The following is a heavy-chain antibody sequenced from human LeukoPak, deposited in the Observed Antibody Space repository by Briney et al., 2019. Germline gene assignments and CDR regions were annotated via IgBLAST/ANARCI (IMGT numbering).Heavy chain of an antibody. CDR1: GFTFSSYA. CDR3: AKEVSWRVAGTMGLDY. Sequence: GGSLRLSCAASGFTFSSYAMHWVRQAPGKGLEWVAVISYDGSNKYYADSVKGRFTISRDNSKNTLYLQMNSLRAEDTAVYYCAKEVSWRVAGTMGLDYWGQGTLVTVSS. J-gene: IGHJ4*02. CDR2: ISYDGSNK. V-gene: IGHV3-30-3*01. D-gene: IGHD6-19*01.